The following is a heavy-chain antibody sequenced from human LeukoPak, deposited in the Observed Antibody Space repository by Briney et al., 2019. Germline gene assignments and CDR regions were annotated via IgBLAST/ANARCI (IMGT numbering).Heavy chain of an antibody. Sequence: SGPTLVHPTPTLTLTCTFSGFSLSTSGVGVGWIRQPPGKALERLALIYWNDDKRYSPSLKSRHTITKDTSKNQVVLTMTNMDPVDTATYYCAHTVRAIVVVPASNWFDPWGQGTLVTVSS. CDR1: GFSLSTSGVG. CDR3: AHTVRAIVVVPASNWFDP. D-gene: IGHD2-2*01. J-gene: IGHJ5*02. CDR2: IYWNDDK. V-gene: IGHV2-5*01.